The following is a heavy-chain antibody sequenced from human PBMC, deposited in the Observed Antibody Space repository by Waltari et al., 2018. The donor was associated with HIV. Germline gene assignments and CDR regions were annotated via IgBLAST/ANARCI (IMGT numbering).Heavy chain of an antibody. D-gene: IGHD1-1*01. CDR3: AKDKGGVTYIFDY. J-gene: IGHJ4*02. CDR2: RSYDGSNK. CDR1: GFGFSTYG. V-gene: IGHV3-30*18. Sequence: QVQLVESGGGVVQPGRSLRASFAASGFGFSTYGMPRGRQAPGKGLEWVAVRSYDGSNKYYADSVKGRFTISRDNSKNTLYLQMNSLRAEDTAVYYCAKDKGGVTYIFDYWGQGTLVTVSS.